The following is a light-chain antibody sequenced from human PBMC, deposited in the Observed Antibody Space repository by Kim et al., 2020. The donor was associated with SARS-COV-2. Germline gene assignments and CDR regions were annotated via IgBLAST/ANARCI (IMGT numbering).Light chain of an antibody. J-gene: IGKJ4*01. CDR2: AAS. CDR3: QKHNSYLALS. CDR1: QGISSY. Sequence: DIQLTQSPSFLSASVGDRVTITCRTSQGISSYLAWYQQKPGKAPKLLIYAASTLQSGVPSRFSGSGSGTEFTLTIISLQPEDFATYYCQKHNSYLALSFGGGTKVGIK. V-gene: IGKV1-9*01.